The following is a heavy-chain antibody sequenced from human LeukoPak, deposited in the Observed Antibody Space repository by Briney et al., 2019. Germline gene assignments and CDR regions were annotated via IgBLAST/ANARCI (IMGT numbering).Heavy chain of an antibody. V-gene: IGHV1-18*01. CDR2: ISAYNGNT. J-gene: IGHJ4*02. CDR1: GYTFTSYG. D-gene: IGHD1-1*01. Sequence: GASVKVSCKASGYTFTSYGISWVRQAPGQGLEWMGWISAYNGNTNYAQKLQGRVTMTTDTSTSTAYMELRSLRSDDTAVYYCAKDARRDVSTGTTTPRYYFDYWGQGTLVTVSS. CDR3: AKDARRDVSTGTTTPRYYFDY.